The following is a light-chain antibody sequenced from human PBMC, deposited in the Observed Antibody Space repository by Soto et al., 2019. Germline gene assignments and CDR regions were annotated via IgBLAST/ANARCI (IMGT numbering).Light chain of an antibody. CDR3: QQYNSYSPWT. J-gene: IGKJ1*01. Sequence: DIQMTQSPSTLSASVGDRVTITCRASQNVNKWLAWFQQKPGKVPKLLIFDASTLQTGVPSRFGGGGSGTEFTLTISGLQPDDFATCYCQQYNSYSPWTFGPGTKVEI. CDR2: DAS. CDR1: QNVNKW. V-gene: IGKV1-5*01.